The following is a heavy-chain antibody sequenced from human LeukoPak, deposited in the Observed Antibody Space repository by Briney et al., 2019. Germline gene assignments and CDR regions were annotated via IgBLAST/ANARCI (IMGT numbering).Heavy chain of an antibody. CDR2: IYHSGST. J-gene: IGHJ3*02. Sequence: SETLSLTCTVSGGSISSSSYYWGWIRQPPGKGLEWIGSIYHSGSTYYNPSLKSRVTISVDTSKNQFSLKLSSVTAADTAVYYCARDVGDWTHNGAFDIWGQGTMVTVSS. CDR3: ARDVGDWTHNGAFDI. D-gene: IGHD3-16*01. CDR1: GGSISSSSYY. V-gene: IGHV4-39*07.